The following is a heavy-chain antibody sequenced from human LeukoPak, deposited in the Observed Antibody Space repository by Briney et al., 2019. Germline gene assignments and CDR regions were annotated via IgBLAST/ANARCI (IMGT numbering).Heavy chain of an antibody. CDR2: IYYSGST. D-gene: IGHD1-14*01. V-gene: IGHV4-30-4*08. J-gene: IGHJ6*03. CDR3: ARGPEYKDV. CDR1: GGSMTNDYY. Sequence: SQTLSLTCAVSGGSMTNDYYWSWIRQPPGKGLEWIGYIYYSGSTYYNPSLKSRVTISVDTPKNQFSLMVSSLTAADTAVYFCARGPEYKDVWGKGTTVTVSS.